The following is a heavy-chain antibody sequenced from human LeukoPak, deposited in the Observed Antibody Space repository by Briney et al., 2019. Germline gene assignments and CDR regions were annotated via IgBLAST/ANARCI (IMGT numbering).Heavy chain of an antibody. CDR1: GFTFSRNG. J-gene: IGHJ5*02. D-gene: IGHD3-10*01. CDR2: IYSGGST. Sequence: GGSLRLSCAASGFTFSRNGMHWVRQAPGKGLEWVSVIYSGGSTYYADSVKGRFTISRDNSKNTLYLQMNSLRAEDTAVYYCARGAYGSGSYGDNWFDPWGQGTLVTVSS. CDR3: ARGAYGSGSYGDNWFDP. V-gene: IGHV3-66*01.